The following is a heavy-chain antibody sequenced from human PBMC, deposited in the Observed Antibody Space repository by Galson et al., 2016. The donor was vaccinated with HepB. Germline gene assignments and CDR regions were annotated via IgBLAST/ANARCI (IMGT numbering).Heavy chain of an antibody. CDR2: ICSGGGT. CDR3: ARVQTFYDYTWGTSRPRYFDY. D-gene: IGHD3-16*02. V-gene: IGHV3-53*01. CDR1: GFAVRSNF. Sequence: SLRLSCAVSGFAVRSNFMAWVRQAPGKGLEWVSLICSGGGTYSADPVRGRFTISRDISKNTLFLEMLNLRAEDTAVYYCARVQTFYDYTWGTSRPRYFDYWGQGTLVTVSS. J-gene: IGHJ4*02.